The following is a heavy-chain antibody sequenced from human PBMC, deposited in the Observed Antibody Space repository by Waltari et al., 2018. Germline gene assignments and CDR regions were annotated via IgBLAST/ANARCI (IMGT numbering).Heavy chain of an antibody. CDR1: GGSISSYY. Sequence: QVQLQESGPGLVKPSETLSLTCTVSGGSISSYYWSWIRPPPGKGLEWIGYIYYSGSTNYNPSLKSRVTISVDTSKNQSSLKLSSVTAADTAVYYCARVPIWGDYGAFDIWGQGTMVTVSS. V-gene: IGHV4-59*01. D-gene: IGHD4-17*01. J-gene: IGHJ3*02. CDR3: ARVPIWGDYGAFDI. CDR2: IYYSGST.